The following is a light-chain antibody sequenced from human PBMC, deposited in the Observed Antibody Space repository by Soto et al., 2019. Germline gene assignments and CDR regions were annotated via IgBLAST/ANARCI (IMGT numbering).Light chain of an antibody. CDR2: DAS. CDR3: LQKYFYPFT. Sequence: AIQMTQSPSSLSASVGDRVTITCRASQGIRNDLDWFQQKPGKAPKLLIYDASNLQSGVPARFNGSGSGTDFTLTIRSLQPEDFATYYCLQKYFYPFTFGPGNKVDIK. J-gene: IGKJ3*01. V-gene: IGKV1-6*01. CDR1: QGIRND.